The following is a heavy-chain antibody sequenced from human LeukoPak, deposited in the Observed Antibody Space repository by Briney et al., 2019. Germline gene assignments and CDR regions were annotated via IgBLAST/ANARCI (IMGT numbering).Heavy chain of an antibody. CDR1: GGSISSYY. D-gene: IGHD2-15*01. CDR2: IYYSGST. CDR3: ARGTPEDAFDI. J-gene: IGHJ3*02. Sequence: SETLSLTCTVSGGSISSYYWSWIRQPPGKGLEWIGYIYYSGSTNYNPSLKSRVTISVDTSMNQFSLKLSSVTAADTAVHYCARGTPEDAFDIWGQGTMVTVSS. V-gene: IGHV4-59*01.